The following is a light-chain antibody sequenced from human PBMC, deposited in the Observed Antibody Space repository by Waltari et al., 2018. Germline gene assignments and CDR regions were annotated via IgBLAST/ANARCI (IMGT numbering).Light chain of an antibody. CDR1: QSVSSN. J-gene: IGKJ4*01. CDR3: LQYNDWPPLT. Sequence: EIVMTQSPATLSVSPGERATLSCRASQSVSSNLAWYQQKPGQAPRHLINGASTRPTGVPDRCVGSGSGTEFTHTISSLQSEDFAVYYCLQYNDWPPLTFGGGTKVEIK. V-gene: IGKV3-15*01. CDR2: GAS.